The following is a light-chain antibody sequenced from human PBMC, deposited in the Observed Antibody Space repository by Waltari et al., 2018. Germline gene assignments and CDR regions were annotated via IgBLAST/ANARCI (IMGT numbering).Light chain of an antibody. V-gene: IGKV3-11*01. Sequence: EIVLPQSPATLSLSPGERATLSCRASQNIGSYLAWYQQKPGQPPRVLIYDASTRATGIPARFSGSGSGADFALTISSLEPDDFAVYYCQQRSNWPRTFGQGTKLEIK. CDR1: QNIGSY. CDR2: DAS. J-gene: IGKJ2*01. CDR3: QQRSNWPRT.